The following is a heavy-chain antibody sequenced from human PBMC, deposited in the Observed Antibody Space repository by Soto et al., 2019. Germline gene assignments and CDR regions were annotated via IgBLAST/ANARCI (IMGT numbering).Heavy chain of an antibody. J-gene: IGHJ4*02. CDR3: AQGSTMPPGFDY. CDR2: ISNSATGT. Sequence: EVQLLESGGGLVQPGGSLRLSCAASGFTFSNYPMTWVRQAPGKGLEWVSAISNSATGTYYADSVKGRFTISRDNSRNTLSLQMNSLRADDTAVYYCAQGSTMPPGFDYWGQGTLFTVSS. D-gene: IGHD1-1*01. CDR1: GFTFSNYP. V-gene: IGHV3-23*01.